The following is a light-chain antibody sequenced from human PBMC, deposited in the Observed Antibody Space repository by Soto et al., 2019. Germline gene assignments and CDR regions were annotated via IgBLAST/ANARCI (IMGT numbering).Light chain of an antibody. CDR1: QSGSSN. V-gene: IGKV3-15*01. J-gene: IGKJ3*01. CDR3: QQYGNSPT. CDR2: DAS. Sequence: VMTQSLAPLSVSTGDSATLSCRAVQSGSSNLAWYQQKPGQAPRLLIYDASTRATGIPARFSGSGSGTGFTLTISRLEPEDAAVYYCQQYGNSPTFGRGTKVDIK.